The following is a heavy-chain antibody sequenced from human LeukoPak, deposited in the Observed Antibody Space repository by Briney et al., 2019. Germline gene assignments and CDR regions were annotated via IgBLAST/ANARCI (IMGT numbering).Heavy chain of an antibody. J-gene: IGHJ3*02. CDR2: INPSGGTT. CDR3: ARDNRGERTPGWGYGGFDI. V-gene: IGHV1-46*01. D-gene: IGHD3-16*01. Sequence: GASVKVSCKAFGYTITGYYIHWVRQAPGQGLEWMGIINPSGGTTSYAQKFQGRVSMTRDTSTSTVYMELSSLRSEDTAVYYCARDNRGERTPGWGYGGFDIWGQGTMVSVSS. CDR1: GYTITGYY.